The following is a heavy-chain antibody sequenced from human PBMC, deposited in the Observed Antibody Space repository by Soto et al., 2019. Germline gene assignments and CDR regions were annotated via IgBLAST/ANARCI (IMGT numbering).Heavy chain of an antibody. CDR1: GDSVSGDSAA. D-gene: IGHD1-1*01. CDR3: AGTTSHHWLYMDV. V-gene: IGHV6-1*01. J-gene: IGHJ6*03. Sequence: PAHTLSLTCAISGDSVSGDSAAWNWVRLSPSRGLEWLARAYYRSRWYNDYAVSVRSRITVNADTSKNQFSLQLTSVTPEDTAIYFCAGTTSHHWLYMDVWGRGTTVTVSS. CDR2: AYYRSRWYN.